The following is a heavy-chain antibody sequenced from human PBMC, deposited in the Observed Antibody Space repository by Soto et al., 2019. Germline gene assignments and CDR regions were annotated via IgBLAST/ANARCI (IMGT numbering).Heavy chain of an antibody. CDR2: INHSGST. V-gene: IGHV4-34*01. CDR3: ARGRSSGWPIRVPDAFDI. J-gene: IGHJ3*02. CDR1: VGSFSGYY. D-gene: IGHD6-19*01. Sequence: SETLSLTCAVYVGSFSGYYWSWIRQPPGKGLEWIGEINHSGSTNYNPSLKSRVTISVDTSKNQFSLKLSSVTAADTAVYYCARGRSSGWPIRVPDAFDIWGQGTMVTVSS.